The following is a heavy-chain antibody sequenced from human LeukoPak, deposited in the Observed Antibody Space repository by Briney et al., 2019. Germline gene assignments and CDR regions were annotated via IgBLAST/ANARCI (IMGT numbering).Heavy chain of an antibody. J-gene: IGHJ4*02. CDR1: GYTFTNYA. V-gene: IGHV7-4-1*02. Sequence: ASVKVSCKASGYTFTNYALNWVRQAPGQGLEWLGWINTNTGNPTYAQGFAGRFVFSLDTSVSTAYLQISSLKAEDTAVYYCARGGRYDTRGHYEDFFFDYWGQGTLVTVSS. CDR3: ARGGRYDTRGHYEDFFFDY. D-gene: IGHD3-22*01. CDR2: INTNTGNP.